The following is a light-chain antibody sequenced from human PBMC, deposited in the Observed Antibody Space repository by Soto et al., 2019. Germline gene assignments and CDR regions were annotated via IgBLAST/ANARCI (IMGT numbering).Light chain of an antibody. CDR2: DAS. CDR3: QQRSNWPPLT. J-gene: IGKJ4*01. V-gene: IGKV3-11*01. CDR1: QSISRY. Sequence: EIVLTQSPATLSLSPGERATLSCRASQSISRYLAWYQQKPGQAPRLLIYDASNRATGIPARFSGSGSGTDFTLSISSLVAEDFAVYYCQQRSNWPPLTFGGGTKVEIK.